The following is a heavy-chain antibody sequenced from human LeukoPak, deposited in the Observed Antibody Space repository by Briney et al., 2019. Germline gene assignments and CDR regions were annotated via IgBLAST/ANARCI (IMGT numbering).Heavy chain of an antibody. CDR3: ARAGEFRYFDWLSY. CDR2: INSDGSST. D-gene: IGHD3-9*01. Sequence: GGSLRLSCAASGFTFSSYWMHWVRQAPGKGLVWVSRINSDGSSTSYADSVKGRFTISRDNATHTLYLQMNSLRAEDTAVYYCARAGEFRYFDWLSYWGQGTLVTVSS. J-gene: IGHJ4*02. CDR1: GFTFSSYW. V-gene: IGHV3-74*01.